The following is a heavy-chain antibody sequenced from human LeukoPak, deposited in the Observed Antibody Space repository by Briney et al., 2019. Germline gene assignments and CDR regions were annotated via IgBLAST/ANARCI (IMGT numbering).Heavy chain of an antibody. J-gene: IGHJ5*02. D-gene: IGHD3-22*01. CDR3: ARVASYSSSS. V-gene: IGHV4-34*01. CDR2: INHSGST. Sequence: SETLSLTCAVYGGSFSGYYWSWIRQPPGKGLEWIGEINHSGSTNYNPPLKSRVTISVDTSKNQFSLKLSSVTAADTAVYYCARVASYSSSSWGQGTLVTVSS. CDR1: GGSFSGYY.